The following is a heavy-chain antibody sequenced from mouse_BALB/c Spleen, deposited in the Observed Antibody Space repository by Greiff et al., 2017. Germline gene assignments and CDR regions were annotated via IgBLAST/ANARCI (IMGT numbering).Heavy chain of an antibody. D-gene: IGHD2-14*01. CDR2: ISYSGST. CDR1: GYSITSDYA. Sequence: EVKLMESGPGLVKPSQSLSLTCTVTGYSITSDYAWNWLRQFPGNKLEWMGYISYSGSTSYNPSLKSRISITRDTSKNQFFLQLNSVTTEDTATYYCARGYARYWYFDVWGAGTTVTVSS. J-gene: IGHJ1*01. CDR3: ARGYARYWYFDV. V-gene: IGHV3-2*02.